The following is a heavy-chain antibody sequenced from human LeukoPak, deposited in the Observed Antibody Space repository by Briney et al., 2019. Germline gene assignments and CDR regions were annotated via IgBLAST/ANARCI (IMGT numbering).Heavy chain of an antibody. CDR3: ARMTTQGDY. D-gene: IGHD4-11*01. CDR2: IYHSGST. Sequence: SETLSLTCTVSGYSISSGYYWGWIRQPPGKGLEWIGSIYHSGSTHYNPSLKSRVTISVDTSKNQFSLKLSSVTAADTAVYYCARMTTQGDYWGQGTLVTVSS. V-gene: IGHV4-38-2*02. J-gene: IGHJ4*02. CDR1: GYSISSGYY.